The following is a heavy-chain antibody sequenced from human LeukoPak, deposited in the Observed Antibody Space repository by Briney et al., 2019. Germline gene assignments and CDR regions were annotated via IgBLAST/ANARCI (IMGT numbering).Heavy chain of an antibody. CDR1: GFTFSSYS. CDR2: ISSSSSYI. V-gene: IGHV3-21*01. J-gene: IGHJ6*02. Sequence: PGGSLRLSCAASGFTFSSYSMNWVRQAPGKGLEWVSSISSSSSYIYYADSVKRRFTISRDNAKNSLYLQMNSLRAEDTAVYYCARGHCSGGSCYDEDYYYYGMDVWGQGTTVTVSS. D-gene: IGHD2-15*01. CDR3: ARGHCSGGSCYDEDYYYYGMDV.